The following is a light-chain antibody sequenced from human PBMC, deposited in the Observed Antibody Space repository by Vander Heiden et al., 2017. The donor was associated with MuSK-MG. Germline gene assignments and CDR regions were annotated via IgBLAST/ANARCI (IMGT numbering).Light chain of an antibody. Sequence: EIVLTQSPDTLSLSPGERATLSCRASQSVPNNYLAWFQQIRGQAPRLLIYGTSIRATGIADSFSGSGSRTDFTLTIRRLEAADFAVYYSQQDGNSPRTFGQGTKVEIK. CDR3: QQDGNSPRT. J-gene: IGKJ1*01. CDR2: GTS. V-gene: IGKV3-20*01. CDR1: QSVPNNY.